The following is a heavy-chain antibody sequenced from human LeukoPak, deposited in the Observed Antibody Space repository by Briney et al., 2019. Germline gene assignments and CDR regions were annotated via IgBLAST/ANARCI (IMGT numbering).Heavy chain of an antibody. CDR1: GFTFSSYG. CDR3: TRDRSRAEDD. J-gene: IGHJ4*02. CDR2: INQGGSDK. Sequence: PPGGSLRLSCAASGFTFSSYGMHWVRQAPGKGLEWVANINQGGSDKYYVDSVKGRFTISRDNANNLLYLQMNSLRGEDTAVYYCTRDRSRAEDDWGQGTLVTVSS. D-gene: IGHD1-14*01. V-gene: IGHV3-7*01.